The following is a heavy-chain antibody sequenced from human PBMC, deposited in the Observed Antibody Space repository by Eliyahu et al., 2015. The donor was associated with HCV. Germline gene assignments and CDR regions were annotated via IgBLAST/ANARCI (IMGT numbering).Heavy chain of an antibody. CDR3: ARGSRSVVVPVAYYFDN. CDR1: GFTFDDYG. V-gene: IGHV3-20*01. J-gene: IGHJ4*02. Sequence: EVQLVESGGGVARPGGSLRLSCAASGFTFDDYGMSWVRQTPGKGLEWVSGINWNGGSTGYADSVKGRFTISRDNAKNSLYLQMNSLRAEDTALYHCARGSRSVVVPVAYYFDNWGQGTLVTVSS. CDR2: INWNGGST. D-gene: IGHD2-2*01.